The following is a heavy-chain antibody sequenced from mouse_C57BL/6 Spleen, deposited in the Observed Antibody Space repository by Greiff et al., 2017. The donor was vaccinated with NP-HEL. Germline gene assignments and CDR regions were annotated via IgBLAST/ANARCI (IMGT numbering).Heavy chain of an antibody. CDR2: IDPSDSYT. CDR3: ARRSYSNYAPFDY. J-gene: IGHJ2*01. CDR1: GYTFTSYW. V-gene: IGHV1-69*01. Sequence: QVQLKQPGAELVMPGASVKLSCKASGYTFTSYWMHWVKQRPGQGLEWIGEIDPSDSYTNYNQKFKGKSTLTVDKSSSTAYMQLSSLTSEDSAVYYCARRSYSNYAPFDYWGQGTTLTVSS. D-gene: IGHD2-5*01.